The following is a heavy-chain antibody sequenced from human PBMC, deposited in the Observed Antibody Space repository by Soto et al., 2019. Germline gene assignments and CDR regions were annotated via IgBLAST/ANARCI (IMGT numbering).Heavy chain of an antibody. V-gene: IGHV1-18*01. Sequence: ASVKVSCKASGYTFTSYGISWVRQAPGQGLEWMGWISAYNGNTNYAQKLQGRVTMTTDTSTSTAYMELRSLRSDDTAVYYCARDFEVEWFSWFEPWGQGTLVTVSS. CDR2: ISAYNGNT. CDR3: ARDFEVEWFSWFEP. D-gene: IGHD3-3*01. J-gene: IGHJ5*02. CDR1: GYTFTSYG.